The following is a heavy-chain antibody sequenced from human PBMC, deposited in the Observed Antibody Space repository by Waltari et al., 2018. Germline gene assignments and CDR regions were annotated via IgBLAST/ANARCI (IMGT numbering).Heavy chain of an antibody. V-gene: IGHV3-74*01. CDR2: LHTDAGLT. Sequence: EVPLVESGGGLVHPAASLRLSCAAYGLTFRNFRMFWVGQVPGKRPVGVSRLHTDAGLTAYADPLKCRFTIAGDNAKNTLYLPKNSLRNEDSAVYYCVKGPPGCWGQGTLFAVSS. J-gene: IGHJ4*02. CDR1: GLTFRNFR. CDR3: VKGPPGC.